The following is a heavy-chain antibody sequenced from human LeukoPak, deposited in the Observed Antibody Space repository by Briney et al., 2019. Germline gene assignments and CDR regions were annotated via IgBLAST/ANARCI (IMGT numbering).Heavy chain of an antibody. D-gene: IGHD3-22*01. V-gene: IGHV3-53*01. CDR1: GFTFDNYV. Sequence: PGGSLRLSCAASGFTFDNYVMTWVRQVPEKGLEWLSIIYTDDSAYYPDSVKGRFTVSRDNSKNTVYLQLNSLRAEDTAVYYCAKIVVIPGSDYFDSWGQGALVTVSS. CDR2: IYTDDSA. CDR3: AKIVVIPGSDYFDS. J-gene: IGHJ4*02.